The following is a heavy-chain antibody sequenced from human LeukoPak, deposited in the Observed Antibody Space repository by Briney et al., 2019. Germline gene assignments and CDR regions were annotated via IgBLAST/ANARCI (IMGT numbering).Heavy chain of an antibody. CDR3: ARAGYSYGIISYFDS. CDR2: VST. J-gene: IGHJ4*02. D-gene: IGHD5-18*01. V-gene: IGHV4-39*01. CDR1: GGSISSSSHY. Sequence: SETLSLTCTVSGGSISSSSHYWGWIRQPPGKGLEWIGVSTYYNPSLKNRVTISRDTFKNQFSLKLSSVTAADTAIYYCARAGYSYGIISYFDSWGQGTLVTVSS.